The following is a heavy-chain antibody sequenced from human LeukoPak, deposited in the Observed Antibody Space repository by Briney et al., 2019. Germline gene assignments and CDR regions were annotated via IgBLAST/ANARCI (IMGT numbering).Heavy chain of an antibody. Sequence: SLRLSCAASGFTVSDNYMSWVRQAPGKGLEWVSVMYSRGDTYYAKSVKGRFTFSRDISKNTLYLQMNGLRTEDTAMYYCARDAPQVPAAGVLASWGQG. CDR3: ARDAPQVPAAGVLAS. CDR2: MYSRGDT. J-gene: IGHJ5*02. CDR1: GFTVSDNY. V-gene: IGHV3-53*01. D-gene: IGHD6-13*01.